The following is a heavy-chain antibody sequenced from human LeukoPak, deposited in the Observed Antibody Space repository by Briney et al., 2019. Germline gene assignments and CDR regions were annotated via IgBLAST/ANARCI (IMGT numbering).Heavy chain of an antibody. CDR2: ISSSGSTI. J-gene: IGHJ6*02. CDR1: GFTFSDYY. V-gene: IGHV3-11*01. CDR3: ARAEVATFYYYYGMDV. D-gene: IGHD2-15*01. Sequence: PGGSLRLSCAASGFTFSDYYMSWIRQAPGKGLEWVSYISSSGSTIYYADSVKGRFTISRDNAKNSLYLQMNSLRAEDTAVYYCARAEVATFYYYYGMDVWGQGTTVTVSS.